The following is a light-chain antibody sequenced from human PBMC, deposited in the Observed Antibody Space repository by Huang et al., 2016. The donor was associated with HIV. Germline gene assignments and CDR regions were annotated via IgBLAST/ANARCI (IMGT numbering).Light chain of an antibody. Sequence: EIVVTQSPATLSVSPGERAPLSCRASQNIRSKLAWYQQKPGQAPRLLIYGASTRATGIPARFSGSESGTEFTLTISSLQSEDFAVYYCQQYDNWPGTFGGGTKVEI. J-gene: IGKJ4*01. CDR2: GAS. V-gene: IGKV3-15*01. CDR3: QQYDNWPGT. CDR1: QNIRSK.